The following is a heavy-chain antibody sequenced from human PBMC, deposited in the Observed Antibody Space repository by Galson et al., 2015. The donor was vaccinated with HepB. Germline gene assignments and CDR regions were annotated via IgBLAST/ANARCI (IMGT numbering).Heavy chain of an antibody. CDR1: GFTFGSYA. V-gene: IGHV3-30-3*01. J-gene: IGHJ5*02. CDR2: ISYDGSNK. CDR3: AREGGLGGAEFDP. D-gene: IGHD3/OR15-3a*01. Sequence: SLRLSCAASGFTFGSYAMHWVRQAPGKGLEWVAVISYDGSNKYYADSVKGRFTISRDNSKNTLYLQMNSLRAEDTAVYYCAREGGLGGAEFDPWGQGTLVTVSS.